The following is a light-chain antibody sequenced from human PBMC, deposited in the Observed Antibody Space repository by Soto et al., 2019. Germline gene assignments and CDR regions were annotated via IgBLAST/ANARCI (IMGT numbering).Light chain of an antibody. J-gene: IGKJ2*01. V-gene: IGKV3-20*01. CDR1: QNIASRS. Sequence: EIVLTQSPGTLSLSPGLRATLSCRASQNIASRSVAWYQQYPGQAPRLLIYASSTRATGIPDRFSGSGSGTGFPLTISRLEPEDFAVYYCQQYRSPPYTFGQGTKLEIK. CDR2: ASS. CDR3: QQYRSPPYT.